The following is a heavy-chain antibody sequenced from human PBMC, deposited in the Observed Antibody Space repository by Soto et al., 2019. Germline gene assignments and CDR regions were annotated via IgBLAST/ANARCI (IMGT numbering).Heavy chain of an antibody. Sequence: SVKVSCKASGGTFSSYAISWVRQAPGQRLEWMGGIIPIFGTANYAQKFQGRVTITADESTSTAYMELSSLRSEDTAVYYCASLSRGFYDFWSGYSNYWGQGTLVTVSS. J-gene: IGHJ4*02. CDR3: ASLSRGFYDFWSGYSNY. V-gene: IGHV1-69*13. D-gene: IGHD3-3*01. CDR1: GGTFSSYA. CDR2: IIPIFGTA.